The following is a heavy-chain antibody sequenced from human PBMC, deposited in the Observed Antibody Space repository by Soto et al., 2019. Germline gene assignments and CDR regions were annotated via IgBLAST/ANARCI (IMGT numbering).Heavy chain of an antibody. Sequence: SETLSLTCTVSGGFLSGYYWNWIRQAPGKGLEWIGYFYYTGSTKYNPSLSGRVTISVDTSKSQFFLNLTSITAADTAVYYCATADYLRHIDLWGRGTLVTVSS. J-gene: IGHJ2*01. CDR2: FYYTGST. CDR3: ATADYLRHIDL. V-gene: IGHV4-59*01. CDR1: GGFLSGYY. D-gene: IGHD4-17*01.